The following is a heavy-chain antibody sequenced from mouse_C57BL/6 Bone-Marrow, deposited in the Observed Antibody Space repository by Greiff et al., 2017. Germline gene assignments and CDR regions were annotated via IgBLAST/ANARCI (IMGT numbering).Heavy chain of an antibody. V-gene: IGHV1-55*01. J-gene: IGHJ1*03. CDR2: IYPGSGST. CDR1: GYTFTSSW. Sequence: QVQLQQPGAELVKPGASVKMSCKASGYTFTSSWITWVKQRPGQGLEWIGDIYPGSGSTNYNEKFKSKATLTVDTSSSTAYMQLSSLTSEDSAVYYCASPYYSNDWYLDVGVTGTTVTVSA. CDR3: ASPYYSNDWYLDV. D-gene: IGHD2-5*01.